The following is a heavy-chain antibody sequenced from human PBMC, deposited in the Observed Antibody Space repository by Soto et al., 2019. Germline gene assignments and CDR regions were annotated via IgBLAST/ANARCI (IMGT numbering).Heavy chain of an antibody. CDR3: AKEYYDSSGYYSFDY. CDR1: DFTFSNAW. V-gene: IGHV3-23*01. Sequence: GGSLRLSCAASDFTFSNAWMNWVRQAPGKGLEWVSAISGSGGSTYYADSVKGRFTISRDNSKNTLYLQMNSLRAEDTAVYYCAKEYYDSSGYYSFDYWGQGTLVTVSS. CDR2: ISGSGGST. D-gene: IGHD3-22*01. J-gene: IGHJ4*02.